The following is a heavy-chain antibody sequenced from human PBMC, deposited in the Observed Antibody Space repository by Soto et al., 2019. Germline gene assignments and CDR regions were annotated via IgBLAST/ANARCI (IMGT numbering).Heavy chain of an antibody. D-gene: IGHD2-15*01. J-gene: IGHJ4*02. Sequence: ASVKVSCKACGYTFTSYVMHWVRQAPGQRLEWMGWSNAGNGNTRYSQKFQGRVTITRHTSASTAYMELGSLGAEEQALYYCSQDGYCNGGSCYLYYLDSWGLGTPVTVSS. V-gene: IGHV1-3*02. CDR1: GYTFTSYV. CDR2: SNAGNGNT. CDR3: SQDGYCNGGSCYLYYLDS.